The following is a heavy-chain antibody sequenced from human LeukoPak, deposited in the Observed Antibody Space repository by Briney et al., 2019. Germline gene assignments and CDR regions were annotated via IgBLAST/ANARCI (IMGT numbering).Heavy chain of an antibody. D-gene: IGHD6-19*01. CDR1: GGSISNGSYF. CDR2: IYYSGTGSS. V-gene: IGHV4-39*07. Sequence: SETLSLTCTVSGGSISNGSYFWAWIRQPPGNGLEWIGSIYYSGTGSSYYSPSLKSRVSMSVDRSKNQFSLKLSSVTAADTAVYHCARDRSGWYVWYFDLWGRGTLVTVSS. CDR3: ARDRSGWYVWYFDL. J-gene: IGHJ2*01.